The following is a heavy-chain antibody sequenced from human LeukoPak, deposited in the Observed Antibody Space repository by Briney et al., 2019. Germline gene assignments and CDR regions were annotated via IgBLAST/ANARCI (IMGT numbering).Heavy chain of an antibody. Sequence: GRSLRLSCAASGFTFSSYAMHWVRQAPGKGLEWVAVISYDGSNKYYADSVKGRFTISRDNSKSTLYLQMNSLRAEDTAVYYCAKNLNRGTIFGVVRSHYYGMDVWGQGTTVTVSS. J-gene: IGHJ6*02. CDR2: ISYDGSNK. V-gene: IGHV3-30-3*02. CDR1: GFTFSSYA. CDR3: AKNLNRGTIFGVVRSHYYGMDV. D-gene: IGHD3-3*01.